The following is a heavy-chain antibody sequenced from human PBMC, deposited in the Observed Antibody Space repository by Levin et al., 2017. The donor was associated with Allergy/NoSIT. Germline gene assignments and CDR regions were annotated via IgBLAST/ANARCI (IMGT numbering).Heavy chain of an antibody. CDR2: FDPEDGKK. D-gene: IGHD2-8*02. V-gene: IGHV1-24*01. Sequence: GESLKISCKVSEYKLSELFISWVRQAPGKGLEWMGGFDPEDGKKIYAQKFQGRLTMTEDTSTDTAYMELSSLKSEDTAVYYCATLEVCTGNICFSHPDAFHIWGQGTLVTVSS. CDR1: EYKLSELF. J-gene: IGHJ3*02. CDR3: ATLEVCTGNICFSHPDAFHI.